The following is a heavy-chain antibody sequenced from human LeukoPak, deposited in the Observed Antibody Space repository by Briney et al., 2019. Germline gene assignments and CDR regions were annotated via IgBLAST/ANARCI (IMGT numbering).Heavy chain of an antibody. CDR1: GFTFSSYA. V-gene: IGHV3-23*01. D-gene: IGHD6-13*01. J-gene: IGHJ4*02. CDR3: AKNHHLGIAAAGTRLDY. Sequence: GGSLRLSCAASGFTFSSYAMSWVRQAPGKGLEWVSAISGSGGSTYYADSVKGRFTISRDNSKNTLYLQMNSLRAEDTAVYYRAKNHHLGIAAAGTRLDYWGQGTLVTVSS. CDR2: ISGSGGST.